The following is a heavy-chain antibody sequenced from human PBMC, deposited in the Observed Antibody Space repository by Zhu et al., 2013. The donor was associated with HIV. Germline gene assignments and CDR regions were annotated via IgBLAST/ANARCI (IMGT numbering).Heavy chain of an antibody. CDR2: MNPNSGNT. CDR3: ARGRDADGFIYGY. J-gene: IGHJ4*02. CDR1: GYTFTNYY. D-gene: IGHD2-21*01. Sequence: QVQLVQSGAEAKKPGASVKVSCKTYGYTFTNYYIHWVRQATGQGLEWMGWMNPNSGNTGYAQKFQGRVTMTRNTSINTAYMELSTLRSEDTAVYYCARGRDADGFIYGYWGQGTLVTVSS. V-gene: IGHV1-8*02.